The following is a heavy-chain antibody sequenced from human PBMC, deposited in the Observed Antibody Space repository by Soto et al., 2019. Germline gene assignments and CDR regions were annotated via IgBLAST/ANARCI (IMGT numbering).Heavy chain of an antibody. D-gene: IGHD3-3*02. CDR1: GFTFSSYS. V-gene: IGHV3-48*01. J-gene: IGHJ4*02. Sequence: EVQLVESGGGLVQPGGSLRLSCVASGFTFSSYSMNWVRQAPGKGLEWISYISSSSSLIFEADSVKGRFTISRDNAKNSLYLQMNSLRIEDTGIYYCARVAETFQRYWGQGTLVTVSS. CDR3: ARVAETFQRY. CDR2: ISSSSSLI.